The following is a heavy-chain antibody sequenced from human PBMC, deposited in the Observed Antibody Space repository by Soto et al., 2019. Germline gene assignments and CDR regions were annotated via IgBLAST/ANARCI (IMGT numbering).Heavy chain of an antibody. V-gene: IGHV3-30-3*01. CDR1: GFTFNTYV. Sequence: PGGSLRLSCAASGFTFNTYVMHWVRQAPGKGLEWVAIISYDGSNKYYADSVKGRFTISRDNSKNTLYLQMNSLRAEDTAVYYCAKDIRYFDWSPSMDVWGQGTTVTVSS. CDR2: ISYDGSNK. D-gene: IGHD3-9*01. J-gene: IGHJ6*02. CDR3: AKDIRYFDWSPSMDV.